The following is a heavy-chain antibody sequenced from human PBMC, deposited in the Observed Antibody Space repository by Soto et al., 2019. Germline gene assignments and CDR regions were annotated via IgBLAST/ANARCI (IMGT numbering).Heavy chain of an antibody. D-gene: IGHD3-16*01. CDR2: VTRSGST. CDR1: GDSMDNNRL. Sequence: PSETLSLTCAVFGDSMDNNRLWSWVRQSPGKGLEWIGEVTRSGSTNYNPSLKSRVTISIDTSTKHLSLHLSSVTSADTAAYYYAVKQGSRFEVAFPSLHSWGMEPWAP. V-gene: IGHV4-4*02. J-gene: IGHJ5*01. CDR3: AVKQGSRFEVAFPSLHS.